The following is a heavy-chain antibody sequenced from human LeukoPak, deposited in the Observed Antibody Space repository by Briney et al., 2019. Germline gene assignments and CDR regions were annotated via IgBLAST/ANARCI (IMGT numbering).Heavy chain of an antibody. D-gene: IGHD2-15*01. V-gene: IGHV3-23*01. Sequence: GGSLRLSCAASGFTFSSYAMSWVRQAPGKGLEWVPGISGSGGSTYYAASVRGRFTISRDTSRSTLYLQMNSLRAEDAAVYYCAKAPVTSCRGAFCYPFDYWGQGTLVTVSS. J-gene: IGHJ4*02. CDR2: ISGSGGST. CDR1: GFTFSSYA. CDR3: AKAPVTSCRGAFCYPFDY.